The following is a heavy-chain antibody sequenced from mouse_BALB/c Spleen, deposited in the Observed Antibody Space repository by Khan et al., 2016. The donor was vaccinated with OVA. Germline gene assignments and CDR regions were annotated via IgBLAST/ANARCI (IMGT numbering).Heavy chain of an antibody. V-gene: IGHV2-3*01. CDR3: AKGGTYFGGYFDV. Sequence: QVQLKQSGPGLVAPSQSLSLTCTASGFSFTDYGVSWVRQPPGKGLEWLGVIWDDGNTNYYSAHISRLTISKDNSKCQVSLKLNSMQSDATATDYCAKGGTYFGGYFDVGGAGTTVTVSS. CDR2: IWDDGNT. D-gene: IGHD2-10*01. CDR1: GFSFTDYG. J-gene: IGHJ1*01.